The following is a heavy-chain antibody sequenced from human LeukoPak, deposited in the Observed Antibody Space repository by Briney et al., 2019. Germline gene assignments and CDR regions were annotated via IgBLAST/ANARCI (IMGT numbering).Heavy chain of an antibody. CDR1: GGSISSYY. D-gene: IGHD2-21*02. CDR2: IYYSGST. V-gene: IGHV4-59*04. Sequence: SETLSLTCTVSGGSISSYYWNWIRQPPGKGLEWIGYIYYSGSTYYNPSLKSRVTISVDTSKNQFSLKLSSVTAADTAVYYCARVGLTLYFDYWGQGTLVTVSS. J-gene: IGHJ4*02. CDR3: ARVGLTLYFDY.